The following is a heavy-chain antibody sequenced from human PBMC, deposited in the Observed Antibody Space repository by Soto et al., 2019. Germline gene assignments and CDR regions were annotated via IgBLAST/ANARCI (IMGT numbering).Heavy chain of an antibody. CDR3: VKDLLQNTATTCGS. CDR1: GFTFDSYG. V-gene: IGHV3-30*18. CDR2: ISSDGNNK. D-gene: IGHD4-17*01. Sequence: QVQLVESEGGVVQPGRSLRLSCAASGFTFDSYGMHWVRQAPGKGLEWVAVISSDGNNKYYADSVKGRFSIYRDNFNNILYLQMSSLRVEDTAVYYCVKDLLQNTATTCGSWGQGTLVTVSS. J-gene: IGHJ5*02.